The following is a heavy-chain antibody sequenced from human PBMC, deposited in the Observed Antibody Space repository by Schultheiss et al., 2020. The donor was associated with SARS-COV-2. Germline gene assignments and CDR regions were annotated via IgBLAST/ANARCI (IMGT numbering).Heavy chain of an antibody. J-gene: IGHJ4*02. CDR1: GFTFSSYG. CDR3: AKDMYYYDSSGYSHFDY. CDR2: ISGTGGST. D-gene: IGHD3-22*01. V-gene: IGHV3-23*01. Sequence: GGSLRLSCAASGFTFSSYGMHWVRQAPGKGLKWVSGISGTGGSTYYADSVKGRFTISRDNSKNTLYLQMNSLRAEDTAVYYCAKDMYYYDSSGYSHFDYWGQGTLVTVSS.